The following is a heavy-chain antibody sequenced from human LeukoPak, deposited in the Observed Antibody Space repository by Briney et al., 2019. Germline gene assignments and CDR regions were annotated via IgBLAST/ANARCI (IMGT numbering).Heavy chain of an antibody. CDR1: GYSIRSGYY. CDR2: IYHSGST. D-gene: IGHD3-22*01. Sequence: PSETLSLTCGVSGYSIRSGYYWGWIRQPPGKGLEWIGSIYHSGSTYYNPSLKSRVTISVDTSKNQFSLKLSSVTAADTAVYYCARFKRIRITMIVVAGETNAFDIWGQGTMVTVSS. J-gene: IGHJ3*02. CDR3: ARFKRIRITMIVVAGETNAFDI. V-gene: IGHV4-38-2*01.